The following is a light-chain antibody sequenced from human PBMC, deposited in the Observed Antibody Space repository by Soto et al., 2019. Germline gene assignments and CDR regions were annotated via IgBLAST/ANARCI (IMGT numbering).Light chain of an antibody. CDR1: QSVSSN. V-gene: IGKV3-15*01. CDR3: QQYNDWPPLT. Sequence: ETVMTRSPASLSLSPLEIGAPCVMASQSVSSNLAWYQQKPGQAPRLLIYGACTRATGIPARFSGSGSGTEFTLTISSLQSEDFAVYYCQQYNDWPPLTFGGGSKVDIK. J-gene: IGKJ4*01. CDR2: GAC.